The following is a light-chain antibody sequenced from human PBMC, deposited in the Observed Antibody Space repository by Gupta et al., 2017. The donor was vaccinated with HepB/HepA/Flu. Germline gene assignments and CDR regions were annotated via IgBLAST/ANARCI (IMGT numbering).Light chain of an antibody. CDR3: SSKAETNTLVI. V-gene: IGLV2-8*01. Sequence: SALTQPPAASGPPAQSGDISCTGTSSDIGANEYVSWYQQHPGKAPKLILYEVSRRPSGVPDRFSGSKSGNTASLTVAGLRTEDEAVYHCSSKAETNTLVIFGGGTRLTVL. J-gene: IGLJ2*01. CDR2: EVS. CDR1: SSDIGANEY.